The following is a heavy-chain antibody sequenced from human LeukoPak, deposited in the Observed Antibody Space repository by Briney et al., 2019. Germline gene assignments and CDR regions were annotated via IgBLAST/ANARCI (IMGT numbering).Heavy chain of an antibody. V-gene: IGHV3-23*01. CDR2: ISASGGIK. CDR3: AGSGAGEDYFHY. D-gene: IGHD3-10*01. Sequence: PGGSLRLSCAASGFTFSSYVMNWVRQAPGKGLEWVSGISASGGIKDYTDSVKGRFTISRDSSKNTPSLQMNNLGAEDTAVYFCAGSGAGEDYFHYWGQGSLVIVSS. CDR1: GFTFSSYV. J-gene: IGHJ4*02.